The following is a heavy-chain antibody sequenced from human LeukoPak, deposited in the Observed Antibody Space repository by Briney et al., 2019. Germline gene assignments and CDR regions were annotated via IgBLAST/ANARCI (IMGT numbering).Heavy chain of an antibody. CDR1: GYTFTGYY. D-gene: IGHD2-2*01. CDR2: INPNSGGT. V-gene: IGHV1-2*02. Sequence: GASVKVSCKASGYTFTGYYMHWVRQAPGQGLEWMGWINPNSGGTNYAQKFQGRVTMTRDTSISTAHMELSRLRSDDTAVYYCTRGVPAASPWWFDPWGQGTLVTVSS. J-gene: IGHJ5*02. CDR3: TRGVPAASPWWFDP.